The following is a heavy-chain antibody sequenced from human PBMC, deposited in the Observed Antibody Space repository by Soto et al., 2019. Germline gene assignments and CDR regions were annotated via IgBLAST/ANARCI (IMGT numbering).Heavy chain of an antibody. Sequence: PGGCLRLSCTTSGFTFSTYGMHWVRQAPGKGLEWVAVISYDGSNKYYADSVKGRFTISRDNSKNTLYLQMNSLRAEDTAVYYCAKDKLGYWGQGTLVTVSS. CDR3: AKDKLGY. CDR1: GFTFSTYG. V-gene: IGHV3-30*18. CDR2: ISYDGSNK. J-gene: IGHJ4*02.